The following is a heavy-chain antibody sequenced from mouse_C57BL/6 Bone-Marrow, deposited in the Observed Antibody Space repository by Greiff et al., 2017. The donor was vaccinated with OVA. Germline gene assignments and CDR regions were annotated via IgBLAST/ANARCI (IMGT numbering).Heavy chain of an antibody. V-gene: IGHV5-6*01. CDR2: ISSGGSYT. D-gene: IGHD4-1*01. CDR1: GFTFSSYG. J-gene: IGHJ2*01. Sequence: EVNVVESGGDLVKPGGSLKLSCAASGFTFSSYGMSWVRQTPDKRLEWVATISSGGSYTYYPDSVKGRFTISRDNAKNTLYLQMSSLKSEDTAMYYCARHLGRGYWGQGTTLTVSS. CDR3: ARHLGRGY.